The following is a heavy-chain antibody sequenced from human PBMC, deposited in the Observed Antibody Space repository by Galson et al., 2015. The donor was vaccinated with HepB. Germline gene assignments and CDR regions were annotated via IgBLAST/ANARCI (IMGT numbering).Heavy chain of an antibody. Sequence: CAISGDSVSSNSAAWNWIRQSPSRGLEWLGRTYYRSKWYNDYAVSVKSRITINPDTSKNQFSLQLNSVTPEDTAVYYCARARGYDFWSGYYLDAFDIWGQGTMVTVSS. J-gene: IGHJ3*02. CDR1: GDSVSSNSAA. CDR2: TYYRSKWYN. V-gene: IGHV6-1*01. D-gene: IGHD3-3*01. CDR3: ARARGYDFWSGYYLDAFDI.